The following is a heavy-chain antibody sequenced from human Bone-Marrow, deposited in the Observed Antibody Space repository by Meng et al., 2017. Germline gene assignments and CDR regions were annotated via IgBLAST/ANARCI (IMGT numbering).Heavy chain of an antibody. CDR3: ARLIGYCGGDCYRQSDAFVI. CDR2: IYPGDSDT. CDR1: GYSFTSYW. V-gene: IGHV5-51*01. D-gene: IGHD2-21*02. J-gene: IGHJ3*02. Sequence: KVSCKGSGYSFTSYWIGWVRQMPGKGLEWMGIIYPGDSDTRYSPSFQGQVTISADKSISTAYLQWSSLKASDTAMYYCARLIGYCGGDCYRQSDAFVIGGQGKMGNVSS.